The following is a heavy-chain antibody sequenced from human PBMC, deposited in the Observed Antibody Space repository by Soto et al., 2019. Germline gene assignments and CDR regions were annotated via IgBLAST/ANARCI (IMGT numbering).Heavy chain of an antibody. V-gene: IGHV1-2*02. Sequence: QVQLVQSGAEVKKPGASVNVSCEASGYTFTGSSINWVRQAPGQGLEWMGYINPNSGDTIFAQKCQGRVTMTRDTAISTAYMELSRVASDDTAVYYCARDLTGYPNYWGQGTLVTVSS. D-gene: IGHD7-27*01. CDR2: INPNSGDT. CDR1: GYTFTGSS. CDR3: ARDLTGYPNY. J-gene: IGHJ4*02.